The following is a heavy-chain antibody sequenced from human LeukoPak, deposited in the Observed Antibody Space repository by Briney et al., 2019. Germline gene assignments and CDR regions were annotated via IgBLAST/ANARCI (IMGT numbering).Heavy chain of an antibody. CDR2: IFPRDSDT. CDR3: ARQSGVDTTRWFDP. Sequence: ESLKISCTASGYSFTSYWIGWVRQMPGKGPEWMGMIFPRDSDTRYSPSFQGQVTMSADKSTNTAYLQWSSLKASDTAMYYCARQSGVDTTRWFDPWGQGTPVSVSS. D-gene: IGHD3-10*01. J-gene: IGHJ5*02. V-gene: IGHV5-51*01. CDR1: GYSFTSYW.